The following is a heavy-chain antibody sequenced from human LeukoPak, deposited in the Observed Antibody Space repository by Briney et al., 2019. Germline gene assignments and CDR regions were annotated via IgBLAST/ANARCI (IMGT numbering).Heavy chain of an antibody. CDR1: GFTFSSFA. Sequence: GGSLRLSCAASGFTFSSFAMSWVRQAPGKGLEWVSAISGSGGGTYYADSVKGRFTISRDNSKNTLYLQMNSLRGEDTAVYYCARDLDDQNSLPPVFQYWGQGTLVTVSS. CDR2: ISGSGGGT. D-gene: IGHD1-1*01. CDR3: ARDLDDQNSLPPVFQY. V-gene: IGHV3-23*01. J-gene: IGHJ1*01.